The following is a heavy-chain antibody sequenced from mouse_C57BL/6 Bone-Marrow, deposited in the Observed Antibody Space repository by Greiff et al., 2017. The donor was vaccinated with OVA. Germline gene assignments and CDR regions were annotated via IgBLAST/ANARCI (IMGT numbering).Heavy chain of an antibody. CDR1: GYTFTSYW. CDR2: INPSSGYT. V-gene: IGHV1-7*01. D-gene: IGHD1-1*01. Sequence: QVQLKESGAELAKPGASVKLSCKASGYTFTSYWMHWVKQRPGQGLEWIGYINPSSGYTKYNQKFKDKATLTADKSSSTAYMQLSSLTYEDSAVYYCARITTVVAAPMDYWGQGTSVTVSS. CDR3: ARITTVVAAPMDY. J-gene: IGHJ4*01.